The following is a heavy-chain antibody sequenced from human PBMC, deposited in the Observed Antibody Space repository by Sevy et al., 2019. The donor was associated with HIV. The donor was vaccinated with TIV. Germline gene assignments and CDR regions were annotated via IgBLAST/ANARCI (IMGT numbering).Heavy chain of an antibody. CDR3: ARALLFEDSAYRPVDH. D-gene: IGHD3-10*02. V-gene: IGHV3-7*04. CDR1: GFTFSSYW. CDR2: IKYDGSEK. Sequence: GGSLRLSCAASGFTFSSYWMTWVRQAPGMGLEWVSTIKYDGSEKKYVDSVQGRFTISRDNAKNSLYLQMNSLRTDDTAMYYCARALLFEDSAYRPVDHWGQGSLVTVSS. J-gene: IGHJ4*02.